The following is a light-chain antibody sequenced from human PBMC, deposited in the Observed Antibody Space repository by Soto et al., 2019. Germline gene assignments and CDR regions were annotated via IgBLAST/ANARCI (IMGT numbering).Light chain of an antibody. Sequence: ENVLTQSPATLSLSPGERATLSCRASQSVGSHFAWYQQKPGQAPRLVIYNAFNRATGIPARFSGSGSGTDFTLTISGLEPEDCAVYYCQQGFNWPTFGGGTKVEIK. CDR1: QSVGSH. CDR2: NAF. J-gene: IGKJ4*01. CDR3: QQGFNWPT. V-gene: IGKV3-11*01.